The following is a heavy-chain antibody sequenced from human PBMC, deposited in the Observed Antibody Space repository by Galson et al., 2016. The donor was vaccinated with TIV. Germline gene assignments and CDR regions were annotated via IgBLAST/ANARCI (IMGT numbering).Heavy chain of an antibody. D-gene: IGHD4-17*01. J-gene: IGHJ6*02. CDR2: IYESGTT. V-gene: IGHV4-38-2*02. Sequence: TLSLTCAVSGYSIKSGYFWGWIRQPPGKGLQWIGSIYESGTTYSNPSLKSRLTMSVDTSKNQFSLKLSSLTAADTAVYYCIREGSTVTMHHYFGMDVWGQGTSVTVSS. CDR3: IREGSTVTMHHYFGMDV. CDR1: GYSIKSGYF.